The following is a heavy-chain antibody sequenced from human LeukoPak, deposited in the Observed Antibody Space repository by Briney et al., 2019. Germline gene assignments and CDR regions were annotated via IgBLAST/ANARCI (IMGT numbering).Heavy chain of an antibody. CDR1: GFTFSSYA. Sequence: PGRSLRLSCAASGFTFSSYAMSWVRQAPGKGLQWVSAISGSGGSTYYADSVKGRFTISRDNSKNTLYLQMNSLRAEDTAVYYCAKGEQLVPYYYYYMDVWGKGTTVTVSS. CDR3: AKGEQLVPYYYYYMDV. D-gene: IGHD6-6*01. CDR2: ISGSGGST. J-gene: IGHJ6*03. V-gene: IGHV3-23*01.